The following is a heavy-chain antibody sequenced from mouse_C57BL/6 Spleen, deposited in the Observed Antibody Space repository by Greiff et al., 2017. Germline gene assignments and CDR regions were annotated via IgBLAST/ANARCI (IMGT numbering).Heavy chain of an antibody. CDR3: ARGSYDFHFDY. CDR2: IRNKANGYTT. D-gene: IGHD2-4*01. J-gene: IGHJ2*01. CDR1: GFTFTDYY. Sequence: EVKLVESGGGLVQPGGSLSLSCAASGFTFTDYYMSWVRQPPGKALEWLGFIRNKANGYTTEYSASLKGRFTISRDNSQSILYLQMNALRAEDSATYYGARGSYDFHFDYWGQGTTLTVSS. V-gene: IGHV7-3*01.